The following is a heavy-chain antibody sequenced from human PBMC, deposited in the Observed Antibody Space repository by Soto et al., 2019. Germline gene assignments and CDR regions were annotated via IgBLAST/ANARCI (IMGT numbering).Heavy chain of an antibody. V-gene: IGHV3-23*01. Sequence: DVQLLESGGDLVQPGGPLRLSGPAQGFILSSYAMSWVRQAPGKGLEWVSSVSAGGAMKSNSDSVKGRFTISRDNSNNALFLQMNSLRIEDTALYYCARGDRGGSGSPASYYYSGLDVWGQGTPVTVS. CDR2: VSAGGAMK. J-gene: IGHJ6*02. CDR3: ARGDRGGSGSPASYYYSGLDV. CDR1: GFILSSYA. D-gene: IGHD3-10*01.